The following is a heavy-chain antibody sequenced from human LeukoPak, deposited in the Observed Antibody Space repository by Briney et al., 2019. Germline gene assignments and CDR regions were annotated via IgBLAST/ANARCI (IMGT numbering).Heavy chain of an antibody. J-gene: IGHJ3*02. CDR2: IKQDGSEK. V-gene: IGHV3-7*01. CDR1: GFTLSGYW. D-gene: IGHD3-3*02. Sequence: PGGSLRLSCAASGFTLSGYWMSWVRQAPGKGLEWVANIKQDGSEKYYVDSVKGRFTISRDNAKNSLYLQMNSLRAEDTAVYYCAREISRTGAFDIWGQGTMVTVSS. CDR3: AREISRTGAFDI.